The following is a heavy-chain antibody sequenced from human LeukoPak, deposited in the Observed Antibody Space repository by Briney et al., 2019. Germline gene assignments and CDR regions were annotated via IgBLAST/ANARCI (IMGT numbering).Heavy chain of an antibody. Sequence: ASVKVSCEASGYTFTDYYVHWVRQAPGQGLEWMGWINPKSGGTNYPQRFQGRVTMTRDTSVSTAYMELSRLTSDDTAVYYCARDQNGADYWGQGTLVPVSS. J-gene: IGHJ4*02. CDR1: GYTFTDYY. V-gene: IGHV1-2*02. D-gene: IGHD2-8*01. CDR2: INPKSGGT. CDR3: ARDQNGADY.